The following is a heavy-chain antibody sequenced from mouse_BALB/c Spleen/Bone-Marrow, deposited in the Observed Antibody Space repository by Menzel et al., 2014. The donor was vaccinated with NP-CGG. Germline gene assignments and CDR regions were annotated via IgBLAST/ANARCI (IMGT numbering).Heavy chain of an antibody. J-gene: IGHJ2*01. CDR3: ARGYYDLDY. D-gene: IGHD2-4*01. CDR1: GYRLTSYW. V-gene: IGHV1-7*01. Sequence: QVQLKQSGAELAKPGASVKMSCKASGYRLTSYWMHWVKQRPGQGLEWIGYINPSSGYTEDNQKFKDKAALTADKSSSTAYMQLSSLTSEDSAAYYCARGYYDLDYWGQGTTLTVSS. CDR2: INPSSGYT.